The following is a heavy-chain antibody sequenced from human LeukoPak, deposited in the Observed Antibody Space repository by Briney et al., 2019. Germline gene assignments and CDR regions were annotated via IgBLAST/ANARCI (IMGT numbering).Heavy chain of an antibody. D-gene: IGHD1-26*01. CDR1: GGTFSSYA. V-gene: IGHV1-69*05. Sequence: ASVKVSCKASGGTFSSYAISWVRQAPGQGLEWMGRIIPIFGTANYAQKFQGRVTITTDESTSTAYMELSSLRSEDTAVYYCARGRGATPWSDPWGQGTLVTVSS. CDR3: ARGRGATPWSDP. CDR2: IIPIFGTA. J-gene: IGHJ5*02.